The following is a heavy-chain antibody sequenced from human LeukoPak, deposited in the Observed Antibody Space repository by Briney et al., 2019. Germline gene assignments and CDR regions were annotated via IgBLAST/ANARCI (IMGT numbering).Heavy chain of an antibody. J-gene: IGHJ4*02. CDR1: GGSISSSSYY. V-gene: IGHV4-39*01. D-gene: IGHD6-13*01. CDR3: ARGVRIAAAGLYYFDY. CDR2: IYYSGNT. Sequence: SETLSLTCTVSGGSISSSSYYWGWIRQPPGKGLEWIGSIYYSGNTYYNPSLKSRVTISVDTSKNQFSLKLSSVTAADTAVYYCARGVRIAAAGLYYFDYWGQGTLVTVSS.